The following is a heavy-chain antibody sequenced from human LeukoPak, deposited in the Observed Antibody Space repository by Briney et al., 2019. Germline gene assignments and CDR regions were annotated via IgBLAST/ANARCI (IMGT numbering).Heavy chain of an antibody. V-gene: IGHV4-34*01. CDR1: GGSFSGYY. J-gene: IGHJ5*02. CDR3: AREDFSSGYYPPFDP. D-gene: IGHD3-22*01. CDR2: INHSGST. Sequence: SETLSPTCAVYGGSFSGYYWSWIRQPPGKGLEWIGEINHSGSTNYNPSLKSRVTISVDTSKNQVSLKLNSVTAADTAVYYCAREDFSSGYYPPFDPWGQGTLVTVSS.